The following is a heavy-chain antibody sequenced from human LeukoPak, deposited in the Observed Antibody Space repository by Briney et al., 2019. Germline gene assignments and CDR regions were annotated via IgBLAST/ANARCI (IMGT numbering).Heavy chain of an antibody. CDR3: ARTAIVTPRRPTPIAARPRGPFGY. V-gene: IGHV1-8*01. J-gene: IGHJ4*02. CDR2: MNPNRGNT. D-gene: IGHD6-6*01. CDR1: GYTFTSYD. Sequence: SVTVSCKASGYTFTSYDINLVRQATGQGLEWMGWMNPNRGNTGYAQKFQGRVTMTRNISISTAYMELSSLRSEDTAVYYCARTAIVTPRRPTPIAARPRGPFGYWGQGTLVTVSS.